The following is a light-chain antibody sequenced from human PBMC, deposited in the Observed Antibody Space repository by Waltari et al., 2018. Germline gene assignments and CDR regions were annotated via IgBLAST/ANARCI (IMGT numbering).Light chain of an antibody. CDR1: SPNIGSNP. V-gene: IGLV1-44*01. Sequence: QSVLTQPPSASGNPGQRVTIPCSGSSPNIGSNPGNWYQQLPGTAPKLLIYSNNQRPSGVPDRFSGSKSGTSASLAISGLQSEDEADYYCAAWDDSLNGVVFGGGTKLTVL. CDR2: SNN. CDR3: AAWDDSLNGVV. J-gene: IGLJ2*01.